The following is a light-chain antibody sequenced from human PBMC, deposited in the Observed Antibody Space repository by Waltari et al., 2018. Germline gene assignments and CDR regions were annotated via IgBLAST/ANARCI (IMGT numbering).Light chain of an antibody. J-gene: IGKJ4*01. CDR1: QSVSNNY. CDR2: GAS. V-gene: IGKV3-20*01. Sequence: EIVLTQSPGTLSLSPGERATLSCRASQSVSNNYLNWYQQKPGQAPRLLIHGASSRATGIADRFSGSGSGTDFTLTISRLEPEDFAVYYCQQYDGIVLTFGGGTRV. CDR3: QQYDGIVLT.